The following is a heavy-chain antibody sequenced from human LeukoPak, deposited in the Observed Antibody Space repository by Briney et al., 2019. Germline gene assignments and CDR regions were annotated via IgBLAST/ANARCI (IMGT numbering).Heavy chain of an antibody. Sequence: SETLSLTCAVYGGSFSGYCWRWVRQPPGKGLEWSGEINHSGTPNYHPSLTSRVTISVDTSNNQFSLKLSSVTAADTAVYYCARDGDYWGQGTLVTVSS. CDR3: ARDGDY. CDR2: INHSGTP. V-gene: IGHV4-34*01. J-gene: IGHJ4*02. CDR1: GGSFSGYC.